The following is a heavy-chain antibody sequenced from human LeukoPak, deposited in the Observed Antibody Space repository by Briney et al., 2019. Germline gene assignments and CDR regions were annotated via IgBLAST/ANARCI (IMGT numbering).Heavy chain of an antibody. D-gene: IGHD3-9*01. CDR3: ATVLRYFDWSQYYGMDV. Sequence: ASVKVSCKASGYTFTSYGISWVRQAPGQGLEWMGWISAYNGNTNYAQKLQGRVTMTTDTSTSTAYMELRSLRSDDTAVYYCATVLRYFDWSQYYGMDVWGQGTTVTVSS. CDR2: ISAYNGNT. V-gene: IGHV1-18*01. CDR1: GYTFTSYG. J-gene: IGHJ6*02.